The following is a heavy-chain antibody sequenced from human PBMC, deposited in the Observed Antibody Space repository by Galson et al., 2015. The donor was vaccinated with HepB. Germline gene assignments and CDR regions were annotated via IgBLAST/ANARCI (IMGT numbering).Heavy chain of an antibody. CDR2: TRVRVNSYTT. CDR1: GFIFSDHF. J-gene: IGHJ6*02. D-gene: IGHD2-2*01. CDR3: AREPPADFVVKSTANGTLIHQYLHGLDV. V-gene: IGHV3-72*01. Sequence: SLRLSCAASGFIFSDHFMDWVRQAPGKGLEWVGRTRVRVNSYTTEYAASVKGRFTISRDDSKSSLYLQMNSLKTEDTAVYYCAREPPADFVVKSTANGTLIHQYLHGLDVWGQGTAVTVSS.